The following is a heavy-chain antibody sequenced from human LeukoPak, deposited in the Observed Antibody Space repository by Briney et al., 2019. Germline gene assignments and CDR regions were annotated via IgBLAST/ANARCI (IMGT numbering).Heavy chain of an antibody. CDR1: GFTFSNAW. J-gene: IGHJ4*02. D-gene: IGHD6-13*01. Sequence: PGGSLRLSCAASGFTFSNAWMSWVRQAPGRGLEWVGRIKSKTDGGTTDYAAPVKGRFTISRDDSKNTLYLQMNSLKTEDTAVYYCTTHALYSSSWYYWGQGTLVTVSS. CDR3: TTHALYSSSWYY. V-gene: IGHV3-15*01. CDR2: IKSKTDGGTT.